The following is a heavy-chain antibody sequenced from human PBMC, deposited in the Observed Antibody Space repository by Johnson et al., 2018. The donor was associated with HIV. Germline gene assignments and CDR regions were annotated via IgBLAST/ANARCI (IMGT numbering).Heavy chain of an antibody. V-gene: IGHV3-30-3*01. CDR1: GFTFSSYA. CDR2: ISYDGSNK. J-gene: IGHJ3*02. Sequence: QMQLVESGGGVVQPGRSLRLSCAASGFTFSSYAMHWVRQAPGTGLEWVAVISYDGSNKYYADSVKGRFTLSRDNSKNTLYLQMNSLRAEDTAVYYCARVPSAAAGSRGGAFDIWGQGTMVTVSS. D-gene: IGHD6-13*01. CDR3: ARVPSAAAGSRGGAFDI.